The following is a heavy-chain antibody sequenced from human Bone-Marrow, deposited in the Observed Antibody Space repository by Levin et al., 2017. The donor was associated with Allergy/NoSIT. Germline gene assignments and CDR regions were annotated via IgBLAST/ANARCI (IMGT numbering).Heavy chain of an antibody. D-gene: IGHD1-26*01. Sequence: GESLKISCKASGYIFTNYYIHWVRQAPGQGLEWMGIINPDYGNKNYAQKFQGRVTVTRDTSTSTVYMELTSLRSEDTAVYYCAREVGAFDSWGQGTMVTVSS. CDR1: GYIFTNYY. V-gene: IGHV1-46*01. CDR2: INPDYGNK. CDR3: AREVGAFDS. J-gene: IGHJ3*02.